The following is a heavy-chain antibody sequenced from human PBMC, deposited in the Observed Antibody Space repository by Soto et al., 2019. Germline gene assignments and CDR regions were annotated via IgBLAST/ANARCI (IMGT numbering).Heavy chain of an antibody. D-gene: IGHD4-17*01. CDR3: ARMNVDSYQFYYAMDV. J-gene: IGHJ6*02. V-gene: IGHV2-26*01. CDR1: GFSLTTGKMG. CDR2: IFSDNER. Sequence: QVTLKESGPALVKPTETLTLTCTVSGFSLTTGKMGVSWIRQPPGKALEWLAHIFSDNERSYSTSLQGRLTSSTDTSGSQVVLSMTNVDPVDTATYYCARMNVDSYQFYYAMDVWGQGTTVTVSS.